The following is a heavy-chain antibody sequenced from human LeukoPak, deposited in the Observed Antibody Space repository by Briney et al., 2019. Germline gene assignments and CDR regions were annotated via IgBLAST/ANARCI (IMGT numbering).Heavy chain of an antibody. J-gene: IGHJ6*03. Sequence: SVKVSCKASGDTFSSYAISWVRQAPGQGLEWMGGIIPIFGTANYAQKFQGRVTITTDESTSTAYMELSSLRSEDTAEYYCARGGSSWLNYYYYMDVWGKGTTVTVSS. D-gene: IGHD6-13*01. CDR3: ARGGSSWLNYYYYMDV. CDR1: GDTFSSYA. CDR2: IIPIFGTA. V-gene: IGHV1-69*05.